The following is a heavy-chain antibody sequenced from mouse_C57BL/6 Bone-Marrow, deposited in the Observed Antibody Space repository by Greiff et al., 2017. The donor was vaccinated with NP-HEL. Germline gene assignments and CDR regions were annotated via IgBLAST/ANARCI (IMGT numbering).Heavy chain of an antibody. CDR1: GFTFSSYA. V-gene: IGHV5S21*01. CDR2: ISSGGDYI. D-gene: IGHD2-4*01. J-gene: IGHJ4*01. CDR3: TRRYYDFFYAMDY. Sequence: EVHLVESGEGLVKPGGSLKLSCAASGFTFSSYAMSWVRQTPEKRLEWVAYISSGGDYIYYAATVKGRFTISRDNARNTLYLQMSSLKSEDTAMYYCTRRYYDFFYAMDYWGQGTSVTVSS.